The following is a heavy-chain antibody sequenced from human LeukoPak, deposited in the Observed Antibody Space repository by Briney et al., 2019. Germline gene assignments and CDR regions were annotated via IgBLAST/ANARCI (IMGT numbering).Heavy chain of an antibody. Sequence: AGGSLRLSCAASGFTFDDYAMHWVRQAPGKGLEWVSLISGDGGSTHYADSVKGRFTISRDNSKNSLYLQMNSLRTEDTALYYCAKDVVGATPYYFDYWGQGTLVTVSS. CDR1: GFTFDDYA. J-gene: IGHJ4*02. CDR3: AKDVVGATPYYFDY. D-gene: IGHD1-26*01. CDR2: ISGDGGST. V-gene: IGHV3-43*02.